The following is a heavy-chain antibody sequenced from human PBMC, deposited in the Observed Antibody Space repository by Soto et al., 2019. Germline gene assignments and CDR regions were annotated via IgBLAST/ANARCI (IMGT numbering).Heavy chain of an antibody. Sequence: QVQLVQSGTEVEKPGASVKVSCKASGYSFTSYGIAWVRQVPGQGPEWMGWISPYNGRTNYAKNVQGRVVMTTDISTNIVYLELRSLRSDDTAMYYCGRCRTDSYAMDVWGQGTTVTVSS. CDR2: ISPYNGRT. D-gene: IGHD1-1*01. V-gene: IGHV1-18*01. CDR3: GRCRTDSYAMDV. J-gene: IGHJ6*02. CDR1: GYSFTSYG.